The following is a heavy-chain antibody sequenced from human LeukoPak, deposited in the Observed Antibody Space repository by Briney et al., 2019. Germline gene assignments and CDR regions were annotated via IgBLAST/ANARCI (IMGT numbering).Heavy chain of an antibody. J-gene: IGHJ5*02. CDR1: GYSISSGYY. CDR2: IFQRGYS. Sequence: SETLSLTCAVSGYSISSGYYWGWIRQPPGKGLQWIGSIFQRGYSYYNPSLKSRVTISVDTSKNQFSLKLSSVTAADTAVYYCAGNKEATGNGRPNWFDPWGQGTLVTVSS. CDR3: AGNKEATGNGRPNWFDP. D-gene: IGHD6-13*01. V-gene: IGHV4-38-2*01.